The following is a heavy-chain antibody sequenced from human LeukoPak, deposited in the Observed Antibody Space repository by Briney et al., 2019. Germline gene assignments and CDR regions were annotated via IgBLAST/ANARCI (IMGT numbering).Heavy chain of an antibody. CDR1: GYSISSVYY. J-gene: IGHJ4*02. CDR2: IYHSGST. CDR3: ARRVAARPLWYFDY. Sequence: SETLSLTCTVSGYSISSVYYWGWIRQPPGKGLEWIGSIYHSGSTYYNPSLKSRVTISVDTSKNQFSLKLSSVTAADTAVYYCARRVAARPLWYFDYWGQGTLVTVSS. D-gene: IGHD6-6*01. V-gene: IGHV4-38-2*02.